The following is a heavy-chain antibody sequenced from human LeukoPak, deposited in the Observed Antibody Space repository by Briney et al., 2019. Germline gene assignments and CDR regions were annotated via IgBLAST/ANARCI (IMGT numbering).Heavy chain of an antibody. CDR2: IRYDGSNK. J-gene: IGHJ4*02. D-gene: IGHD3-10*01. V-gene: IGHV3-30*02. Sequence: GGSLRLSCAASGFTFSSYGMHWVRKAPGKGLEWVAFIRYDGSNKYYADSVKGRFTISRDNSKNTLYLQMNSLRAEDTAVYYCAKETGGRQGLDYWGQGTLVTVSS. CDR3: AKETGGRQGLDY. CDR1: GFTFSSYG.